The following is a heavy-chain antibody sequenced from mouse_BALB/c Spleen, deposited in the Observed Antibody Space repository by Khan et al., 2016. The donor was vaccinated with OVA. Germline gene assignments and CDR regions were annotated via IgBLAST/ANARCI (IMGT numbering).Heavy chain of an antibody. D-gene: IGHD2-2*01. J-gene: IGHJ1*01. CDR2: INTHSGVP. Sequence: QIQLVQSGLELKKPGETVRISCKASGYTFTTAGMQWVQKMPGKGLKWIGWINTHSGVPKYAEDFKGRFAFSLETSASTAYLQITNLKNEDTATYFCASGYGYGWYFDVRGAGTTVTVSS. CDR1: GYTFTTAG. CDR3: ASGYGYGWYFDV. V-gene: IGHV9-4*02.